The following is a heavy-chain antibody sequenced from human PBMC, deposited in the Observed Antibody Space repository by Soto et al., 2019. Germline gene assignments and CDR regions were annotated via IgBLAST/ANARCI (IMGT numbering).Heavy chain of an antibody. CDR2: VYNSGST. V-gene: IGHV4-59*01. Sequence: QVQLQESGPGLVKPSETLSLTCNVSGGSISSYYWSWFRQPPGKGLEYIGHVYNSGSTIHSPSLKSRATISVDTSKNQFSLKLTSVTAADTAVYYCAGGSSLCWECFHHWGQGILITVSS. CDR1: GGSISSYY. CDR3: AGGSSLCWECFHH. J-gene: IGHJ1*01. D-gene: IGHD2-2*01.